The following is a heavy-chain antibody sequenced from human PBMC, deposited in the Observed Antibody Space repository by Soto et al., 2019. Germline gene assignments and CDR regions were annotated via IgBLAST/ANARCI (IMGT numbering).Heavy chain of an antibody. J-gene: IGHJ6*02. D-gene: IGHD3-10*01. CDR1: GGSFSGYY. CDR3: AARPYYYYGLDV. CDR2: VYHNGNA. Sequence: SLTCAVYGGSFSGYYWSWIRQPPGKGLEWIGYVYHNGNAYPKPSLKSRVTISLDGAKNQFSLKMTSVTAADTGLYYCAARPYYYYGLDVWGQGTTVTVSS. V-gene: IGHV4-34*03.